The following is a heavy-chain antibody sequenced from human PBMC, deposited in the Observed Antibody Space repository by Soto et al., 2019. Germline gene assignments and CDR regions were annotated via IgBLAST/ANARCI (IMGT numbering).Heavy chain of an antibody. J-gene: IGHJ6*02. Sequence: QVQLQQWGAGLLKPSETLSLTCTVYGVSFSDYYWSWIRQPPGKGLEWIGEINQSGSTNYNPSLKSRVSISVDTSKNQFALKVGSVTAADTAVYYCARRNYYYALDVWGQGTTVTVSS. V-gene: IGHV4-34*02. CDR1: GVSFSDYY. CDR2: INQSGST. CDR3: ARRNYYYALDV.